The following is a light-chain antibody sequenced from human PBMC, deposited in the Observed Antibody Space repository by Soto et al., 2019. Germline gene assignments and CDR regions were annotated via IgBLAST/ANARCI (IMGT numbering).Light chain of an antibody. Sequence: EIVLTQSPATLSLSPGEEATLSCRASQSISSYLAWYQQKPGQAPRLLIYDASNRATGIPARFSGRGAGTDFTLTTSSLEPEDFAVYYCQQRSNWPPTFGQGTKVDIK. CDR1: QSISSY. CDR3: QQRSNWPPT. V-gene: IGKV3-11*01. CDR2: DAS. J-gene: IGKJ1*01.